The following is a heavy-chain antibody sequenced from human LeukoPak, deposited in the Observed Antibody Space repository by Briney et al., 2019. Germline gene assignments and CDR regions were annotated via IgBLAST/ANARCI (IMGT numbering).Heavy chain of an antibody. D-gene: IGHD3-22*01. CDR1: GGSFSGHN. CDR3: ARARRASYYYDSSGYYYGY. CDR2: INHSGST. J-gene: IGHJ4*02. V-gene: IGHV4-34*01. Sequence: SETLSLTCAVYGGSFSGHNWSWIRQPPGKGLEWMGEINHSGSTNYNPSLKSRVTISVDTSKTQISLKLSSVTAADTAVYYCARARRASYYYDSSGYYYGYWGQGTLVTVSS.